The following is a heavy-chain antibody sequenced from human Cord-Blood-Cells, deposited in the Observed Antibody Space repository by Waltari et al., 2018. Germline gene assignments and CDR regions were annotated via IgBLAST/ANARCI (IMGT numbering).Heavy chain of an antibody. Sequence: QLQLQESGPGLVKPSETLSLTCTVSGGSISSSSYYWGWIRQPPGKGLEWIGSTYYSGGPYSNPALKSRLTISVDPSKNHFSLKLSSVTAADTAVYYCARIPYLSSGYYYYYYYGMDVWGQGTTVTVS. V-gene: IGHV4-39*01. CDR1: GGSISSSSYY. D-gene: IGHD3-22*01. J-gene: IGHJ6*02. CDR2: TYYSGGP. CDR3: ARIPYLSSGYYYYYYYGMDV.